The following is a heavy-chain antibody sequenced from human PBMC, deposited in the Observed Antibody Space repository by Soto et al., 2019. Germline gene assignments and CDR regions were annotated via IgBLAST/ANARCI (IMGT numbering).Heavy chain of an antibody. J-gene: IGHJ4*02. V-gene: IGHV4-39*01. D-gene: IGHD2-8*01. CDR1: GGSVSNSNYY. CDR2: VYYRGRS. Sequence: SETLSLTCTVSGGSVSNSNYYWGWIRQSPGKGLEWIGSVYYRGRSYSKSSVKSRVTISVDTSKNQFSLNLNSVTASDTAVYFCVSQRTSVLTQAYFDYWGPGALVTVTA. CDR3: VSQRTSVLTQAYFDY.